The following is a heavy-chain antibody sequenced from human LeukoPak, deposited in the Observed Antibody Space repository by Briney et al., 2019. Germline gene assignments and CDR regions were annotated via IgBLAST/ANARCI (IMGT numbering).Heavy chain of an antibody. V-gene: IGHV1-3*01. CDR1: GYTFTSYD. J-gene: IGHJ4*02. CDR2: INGGNGNT. D-gene: IGHD6-19*01. Sequence: ASVKVSCKASGYTFTSYDINWVRQATGQRLEWMAWINGGNGNTRYSQKFQGRVTVTRDTSANTAYMELSSLRSEDTAVYYCARAYSSGLSFDYWGQGTLVTVSS. CDR3: ARAYSSGLSFDY.